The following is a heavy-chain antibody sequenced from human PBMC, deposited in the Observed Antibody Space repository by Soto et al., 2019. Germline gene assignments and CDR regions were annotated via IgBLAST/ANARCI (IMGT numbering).Heavy chain of an antibody. Sequence: SQTLSLTRAISGDSVASNSAAWNWIRQSPSRGLEWLGRTYYRSKWYTDYAESVKSRITINPDTSKNQVSLQLKSVTPEDTAVYYCARVHCRAGTCLDGLDFWGQGTTVTVSS. D-gene: IGHD2-15*01. J-gene: IGHJ6*02. CDR1: GDSVASNSAA. V-gene: IGHV6-1*01. CDR3: ARVHCRAGTCLDGLDF. CDR2: TYYRSKWYT.